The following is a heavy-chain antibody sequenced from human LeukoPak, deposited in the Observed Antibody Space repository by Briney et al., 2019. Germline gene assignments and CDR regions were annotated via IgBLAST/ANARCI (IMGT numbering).Heavy chain of an antibody. CDR2: IYESGTT. V-gene: IGHV4-34*01. J-gene: IGHJ4*02. Sequence: SETLSLTCAVYGESLNSYYWSWVRQPPGEGLEWIGEIYESGTTEYNPSLKGRVTISMVPSKQQFSLSLSSVTAADTAVYYCARGAWATRLGSWGLGTPVIVSS. D-gene: IGHD2-15*01. CDR1: GESLNSYY. CDR3: ARGAWATRLGS.